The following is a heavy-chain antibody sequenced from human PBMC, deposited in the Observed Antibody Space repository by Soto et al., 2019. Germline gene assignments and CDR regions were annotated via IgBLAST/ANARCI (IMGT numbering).Heavy chain of an antibody. D-gene: IGHD6-19*01. V-gene: IGHV3-30*18. CDR3: AKEESSGWYTYFDY. Sequence: QVQLVESGGGVVQPGRSLRLSCAASGFIFSGYDIHWVRQAPGKGLEWVEGISYDGSNKYYADSVKGRFTISRDNSKNTLFLQMSSLRAEDTAVHFCAKEESSGWYTYFDYWGQGILVTVST. CDR2: ISYDGSNK. CDR1: GFIFSGYD. J-gene: IGHJ4*02.